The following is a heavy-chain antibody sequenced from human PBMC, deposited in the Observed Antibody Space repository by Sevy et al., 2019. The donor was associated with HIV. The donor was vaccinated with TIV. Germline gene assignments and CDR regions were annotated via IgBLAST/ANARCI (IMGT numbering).Heavy chain of an antibody. D-gene: IGHD2-21*02. CDR2: ISYDGRNK. Sequence: GESLKISCSASGFTFSSYALLWVRQAPGKGLEWVSLISYDGRNKYYSDSVKGRFAISRDESKTTLFLHMESLRTEDTAIYYCARVGVSYCTDDCYHRFDYWGRGTLVTVSS. V-gene: IGHV3-30*09. CDR1: GFTFSSYA. J-gene: IGHJ4*02. CDR3: ARVGVSYCTDDCYHRFDY.